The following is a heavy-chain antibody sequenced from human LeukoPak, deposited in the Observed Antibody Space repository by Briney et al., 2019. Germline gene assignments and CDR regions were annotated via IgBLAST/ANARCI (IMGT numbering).Heavy chain of an antibody. J-gene: IGHJ4*02. CDR3: ARDYGSRGVGNFDY. CDR2: IYHSGTT. Sequence: SETLSLTCTASGGSISSSSYYWGWIRQPPGKGLEWIGSIYHSGTTYYNSSLKSRITISVDTSKNQFSLKLTSVTAADTAVYYCARDYGSRGVGNFDYWGQGTLVTVSS. V-gene: IGHV4-39*07. CDR1: GGSISSSSYY. D-gene: IGHD1-26*01.